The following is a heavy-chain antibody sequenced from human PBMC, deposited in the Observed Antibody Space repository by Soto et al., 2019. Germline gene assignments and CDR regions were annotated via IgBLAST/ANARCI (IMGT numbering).Heavy chain of an antibody. CDR2: IYYSGST. D-gene: IGHD7-27*01. Sequence: QVQLQESGPGLVKPSETLSLTCTVSGGSISSYDWSWIRQPPGTGMEWIGYIYYSGSTNYNPSLQSRVTISVDTYKNQFPLKLSSVPAADTAVYYCASERTGVYWYFDLWGRGTLVTVSS. V-gene: IGHV4-59*01. CDR1: GGSISSYD. CDR3: ASERTGVYWYFDL. J-gene: IGHJ2*01.